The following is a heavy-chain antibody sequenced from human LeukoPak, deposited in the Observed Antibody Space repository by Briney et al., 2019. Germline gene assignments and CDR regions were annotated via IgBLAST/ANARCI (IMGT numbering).Heavy chain of an antibody. CDR1: GFIFSDHA. CDR3: ARQMTSTGLFYY. V-gene: IGHV3-30*04. Sequence: GGSLRLSCVASGFIFSDHAFHWVRQSPDKGLEWVALIGSDGTEKYYADSVQGRFTVSRENSKNTLFLQMNTVRADDTAVYFCARQMTSTGLFYYWGQGTLVTVSS. J-gene: IGHJ4*02. CDR2: IGSDGTEK. D-gene: IGHD4-17*01.